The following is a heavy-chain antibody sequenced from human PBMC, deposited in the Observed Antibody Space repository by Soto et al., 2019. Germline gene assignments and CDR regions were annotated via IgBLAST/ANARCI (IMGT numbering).Heavy chain of an antibody. J-gene: IGHJ4*02. V-gene: IGHV3-30*18. CDR3: AKDLDGYFDY. CDR2: ISYDGSNK. Sequence: GGSLRLSCAASGFTFSSYGMHWVRQAPGKGLEWVAVISYDGSNKYYADSVKGRFTISRDNSKNTLYLQMNSLRAEDTAVYYCAKDLDGYFDYWGQGTLVTVSS. CDR1: GFTFSSYG.